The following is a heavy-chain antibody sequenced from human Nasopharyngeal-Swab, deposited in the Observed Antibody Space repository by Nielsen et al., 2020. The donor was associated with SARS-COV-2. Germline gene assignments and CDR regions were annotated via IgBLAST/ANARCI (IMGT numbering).Heavy chain of an antibody. CDR2: ISYDGSHK. V-gene: IGHV3-30*03. J-gene: IGHJ4*02. CDR1: GFTFSSYG. CDR3: ARDPTGYNTGWYFFDD. D-gene: IGHD6-19*01. Sequence: GESLKISCAASGFTFSSYGMHWVRQTPGKGLEWVALISYDGSHKYYADSVKGRFTISRDNSKNTLSLYMNSLRVEDTAVYYCARDPTGYNTGWYFFDDWGQGTLVTVSS.